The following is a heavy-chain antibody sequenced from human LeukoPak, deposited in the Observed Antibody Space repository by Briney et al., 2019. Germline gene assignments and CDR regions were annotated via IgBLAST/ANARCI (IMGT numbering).Heavy chain of an antibody. CDR3: AKTYYDFWSGYLHTNAFDI. CDR2: IDPSDSYT. J-gene: IGHJ3*02. Sequence: GESLRISCKGSGYSFTSYWISWVRQMPGKGLEWMGRIDPSDSYTNYSPSFQGHVTISAVKSISTAYLQWSSLKASDTAMYYCAKTYYDFWSGYLHTNAFDIWGQGTMVTVSS. D-gene: IGHD3-3*01. V-gene: IGHV5-10-1*01. CDR1: GYSFTSYW.